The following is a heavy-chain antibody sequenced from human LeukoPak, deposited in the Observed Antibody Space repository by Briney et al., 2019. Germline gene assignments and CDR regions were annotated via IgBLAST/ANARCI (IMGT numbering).Heavy chain of an antibody. CDR3: AKPYYYGSRSYMDY. J-gene: IGHJ4*02. V-gene: IGHV3-74*01. CDR2: INSDGSIT. CDR1: GFTFSSHW. D-gene: IGHD3-10*01. Sequence: GGSLRLSCAASGFTFSSHWMHWVRQAPGKGLVWVSRINSDGSITTYADSAQGRFTISRDNAKNMLYLQMHSLRAEDTAVYYCAKPYYYGSRSYMDYWGQGTLVTVPS.